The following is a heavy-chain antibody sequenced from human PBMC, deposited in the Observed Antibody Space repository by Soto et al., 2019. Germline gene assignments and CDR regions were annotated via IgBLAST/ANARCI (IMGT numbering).Heavy chain of an antibody. V-gene: IGHV1-2*04. CDR1: GYTFTGYY. CDR2: INPNSGGT. Sequence: ASVKVSCKASGYTFTGYYMHWVRQAPGQGLEWMGWINPNSGGTNYAQKFQGWVTMTRDTSISTAYMELSRLRSDDTAVYYCARDLEGITGTHDAFDIWGQGTMVTVSS. CDR3: ARDLEGITGTHDAFDI. D-gene: IGHD1-7*01. J-gene: IGHJ3*02.